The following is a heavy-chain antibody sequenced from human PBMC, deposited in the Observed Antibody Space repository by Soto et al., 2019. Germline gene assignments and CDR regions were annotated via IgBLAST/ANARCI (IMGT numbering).Heavy chain of an antibody. CDR2: ISYDGSNQ. J-gene: IGHJ4*02. V-gene: IGHV3-30*18. Sequence: GGSLRLSCAASGFTFNIYGMHWVRQAPDKGLEWVALISYDGSNQYYADSVTGRFTISRDNSKNTLFLQMNSLRADDTAVYYCAKDQASGQGSFDSWGQGTLVTVSS. CDR1: GFTFNIYG. CDR3: AKDQASGQGSFDS.